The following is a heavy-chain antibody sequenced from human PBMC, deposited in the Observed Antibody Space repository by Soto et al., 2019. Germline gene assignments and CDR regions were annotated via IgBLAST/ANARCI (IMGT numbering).Heavy chain of an antibody. J-gene: IGHJ5*02. D-gene: IGHD6-13*01. CDR2: ISGSGGST. Sequence: RRLSCAASGFTFSSYAMSWVRQAPGKGLEWVSAISGSGGSTYYADSVKGRFTISRDNSKNTLYLQMNSLRAEDTAVYYCAKDQSSSPYNWFDPWGQGTLVTVSS. CDR3: AKDQSSSPYNWFDP. V-gene: IGHV3-23*01. CDR1: GFTFSSYA.